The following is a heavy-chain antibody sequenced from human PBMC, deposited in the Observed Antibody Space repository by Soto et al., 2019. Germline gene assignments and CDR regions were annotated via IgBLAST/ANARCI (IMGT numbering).Heavy chain of an antibody. Sequence: QVQLQQWGAGLLKPSETLSLTCAVYGGSFSGYYWSWIRQPPGKGQEWLGAINHSGSTNYNPSLKSRVTISLVTSKIQSSVMLSSVTVADTAVYYSARAQLELPPWFDPWGKGTMVTVCS. D-gene: IGHD1-7*01. CDR3: ARAQLELPPWFDP. CDR2: INHSGST. CDR1: GGSFSGYY. V-gene: IGHV4-34*01. J-gene: IGHJ5*02.